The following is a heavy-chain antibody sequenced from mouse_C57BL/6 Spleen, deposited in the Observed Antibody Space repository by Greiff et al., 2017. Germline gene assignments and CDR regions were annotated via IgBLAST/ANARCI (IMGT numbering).Heavy chain of an antibody. CDR1: GFTFSSYA. J-gene: IGHJ2*01. CDR3: ARAGTTVVAHYFDY. D-gene: IGHD1-1*01. Sequence: DVKLVESGGGLVKPGGSLKLSCAASGFTFSSYAMSWVRQTPEKRLEWVATISDGGSYTYYPDNVKGRFTISRDNAKNNLYLQMSHLKSEDTAMYYCARAGTTVVAHYFDYWGQGTTLTVSS. V-gene: IGHV5-4*03. CDR2: ISDGGSYT.